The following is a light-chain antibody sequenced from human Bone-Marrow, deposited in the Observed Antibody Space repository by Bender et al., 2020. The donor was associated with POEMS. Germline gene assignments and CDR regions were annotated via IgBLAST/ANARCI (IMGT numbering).Light chain of an antibody. V-gene: IGLV2-18*01. J-gene: IGLJ2*01. CDR1: GSDVGNYNR. Sequence: QSALTQPPSASGSPGQSVTISCTGTGSDVGNYNRVSWYQQPPGTAPKLIIYEVTNRPSGVPDRFSGSKSGTSASLAISGLRSEDEGDYYCAAWDNSLGVVFGGGTKLTVL. CDR3: AAWDNSLGVV. CDR2: EVT.